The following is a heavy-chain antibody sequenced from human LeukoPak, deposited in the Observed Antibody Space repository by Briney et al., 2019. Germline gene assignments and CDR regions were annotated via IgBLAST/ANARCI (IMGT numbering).Heavy chain of an antibody. D-gene: IGHD2-21*02. CDR3: ARQQSDTSLFDP. J-gene: IGHJ5*02. V-gene: IGHV4-39*01. CDR2: IFYSGSA. CDR1: GDSISSTSYY. Sequence: SETLSLTCIVSGDSISSTSYYWAWIRQPPGKALAWIGMIFYSGSAYYTPSLRGRVTLSVDTSRNQFSLNLISVTAADTGVYFCARQQSDTSLFDPWGQGTLVTVSS.